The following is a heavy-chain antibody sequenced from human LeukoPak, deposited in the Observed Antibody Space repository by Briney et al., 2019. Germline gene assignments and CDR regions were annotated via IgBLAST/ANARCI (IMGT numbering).Heavy chain of an antibody. Sequence: IHWVRQAPGQGLEWMGRINPNSGGTNYAQKFQGRVTMTRDTSISTAYMELSRLRSDDTAVYYCARGGPYYYDSSGYYIGYWGQGTLVTVSS. CDR3: ARGGPYYYDSSGYYIGY. V-gene: IGHV1-2*06. D-gene: IGHD3-22*01. J-gene: IGHJ4*02. CDR2: INPNSGGT.